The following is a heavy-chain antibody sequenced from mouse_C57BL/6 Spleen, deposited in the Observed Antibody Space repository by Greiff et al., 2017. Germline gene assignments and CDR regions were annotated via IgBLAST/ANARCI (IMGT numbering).Heavy chain of an antibody. V-gene: IGHV1-69*01. J-gene: IGHJ1*03. Sequence: QVQLQQSGAELVMPGASVKLSCKASGYTFTSYWMHWVKQRPGQGLEWIGEIDPSDSYTNYNQKFKGKSTLTVDKSSSTAYMQLSSLTSEDSAVYYCARTRLSLDVWGTGTTVTVSS. CDR1: GYTFTSYW. CDR2: IDPSDSYT. CDR3: ARTRLSLDV. D-gene: IGHD3-2*02.